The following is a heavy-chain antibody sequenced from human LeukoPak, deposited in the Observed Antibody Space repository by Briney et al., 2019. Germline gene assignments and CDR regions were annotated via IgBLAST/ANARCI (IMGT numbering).Heavy chain of an antibody. D-gene: IGHD4-17*01. V-gene: IGHV4-30-2*01. CDR2: IYHSGST. CDR3: ARPGDYERRDAFDI. CDR1: GGSISSGGYS. J-gene: IGHJ3*02. Sequence: SQTLSLTCAVSGGSISSGGYSWSWIRQPPGKGLEWIGYIYHSGSTYYNPPLKSRVTISVDTSKNQFSLKLSSVTAADTAVYYCARPGDYERRDAFDIWGQGTMVTVSS.